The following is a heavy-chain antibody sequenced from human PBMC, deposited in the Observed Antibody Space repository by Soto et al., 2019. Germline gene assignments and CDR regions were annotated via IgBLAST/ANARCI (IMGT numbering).Heavy chain of an antibody. CDR2: ISNSGST. J-gene: IGHJ3*02. D-gene: IGHD1-26*01. Sequence: PSETLSLTCTVSGASISSGGYYWSWIRQHPGKGLEWFGYISNSGSTFYNPSLRSRVTTSVDTSKNQFSLKLSSVTAADTAVYYCVRGGDTDAFDIWGQGTMGTVSS. V-gene: IGHV4-31*03. CDR1: GASISSGGYY. CDR3: VRGGDTDAFDI.